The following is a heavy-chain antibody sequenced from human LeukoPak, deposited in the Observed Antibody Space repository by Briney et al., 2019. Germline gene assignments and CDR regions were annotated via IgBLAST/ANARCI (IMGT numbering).Heavy chain of an antibody. V-gene: IGHV1-2*02. D-gene: IGHD7-27*01. Sequence: ASVKVSCKPSGYTFTAYYMHWVRQAPGQGLEWLGWIYPNSGATQYAPKFQGRITMTRDTSINTAYMELSSLRSDDTAIYYCVRFTVELGKNYWGQGTLVTVSS. CDR1: GYTFTAYY. CDR2: IYPNSGAT. CDR3: VRFTVELGKNY. J-gene: IGHJ4*02.